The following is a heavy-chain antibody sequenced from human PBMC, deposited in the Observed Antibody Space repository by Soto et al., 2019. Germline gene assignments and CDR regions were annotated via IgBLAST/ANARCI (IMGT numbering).Heavy chain of an antibody. V-gene: IGHV6-1*01. D-gene: IGHD3-10*01. CDR2: TYYKSKWNN. CDR1: GDSFSTARAA. Sequence: TLSLTGSSSGDSFSTARAAWIWNRPSPSRGLEWLGRTYYKSKWNNDYALSVKSRITISPDTSQNQFSLDLDSVTPEDTAVYYCVGVTFFRGMDGWGQGTPVTVSS. J-gene: IGHJ6*02. CDR3: VGVTFFRGMDG.